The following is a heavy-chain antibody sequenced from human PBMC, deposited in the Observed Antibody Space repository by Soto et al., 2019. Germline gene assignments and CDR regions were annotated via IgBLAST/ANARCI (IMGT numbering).Heavy chain of an antibody. D-gene: IGHD2-15*01. CDR2: INSDGSST. CDR1: GFTFSNYW. V-gene: IGHV3-74*01. Sequence: GGSLRLSCAAPGFTFSNYWMHWVRQAPGKGLVWVSRINSDGSSTSYADSVKGRFTISRDNAKNTLYLQMNSLRAEDTAVYYCARGYCSGGSCYDLIAFDIWGQGTMVTVSS. CDR3: ARGYCSGGSCYDLIAFDI. J-gene: IGHJ3*02.